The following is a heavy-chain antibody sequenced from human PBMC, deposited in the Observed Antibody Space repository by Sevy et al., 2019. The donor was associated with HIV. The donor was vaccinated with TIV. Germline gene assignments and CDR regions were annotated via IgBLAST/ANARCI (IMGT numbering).Heavy chain of an antibody. CDR1: GFTFSNFW. Sequence: GGSLRLSCAASGFTFSNFWMSWVRQAPGKGLEFVANIKQVGSENFYADSVKGRFTISRDNAKNSLFLQMNNLRVEETAVYYCARDHPSTAPFDYWGQGTLVTVSS. V-gene: IGHV3-7*03. J-gene: IGHJ4*02. CDR3: ARDHPSTAPFDY. CDR2: IKQVGSEN. D-gene: IGHD2-21*02.